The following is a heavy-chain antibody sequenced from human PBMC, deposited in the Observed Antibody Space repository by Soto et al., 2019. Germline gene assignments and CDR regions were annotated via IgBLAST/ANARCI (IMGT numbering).Heavy chain of an antibody. Sequence: QVQLVQSGAEVKKPGASVKVSCKASGYTFTSYDINWVRQATGQGLEWMGWMNPNSGNTGYAQKFQGRVTMTRNTSISTAYMALSSLRSEATAVYDWTRRGYSSSWYYYYYYGMDVWGQGTTVTVSS. D-gene: IGHD6-13*01. V-gene: IGHV1-8*01. J-gene: IGHJ6*02. CDR3: TRRGYSSSWYYYYYYGMDV. CDR1: GYTFTSYD. CDR2: MNPNSGNT.